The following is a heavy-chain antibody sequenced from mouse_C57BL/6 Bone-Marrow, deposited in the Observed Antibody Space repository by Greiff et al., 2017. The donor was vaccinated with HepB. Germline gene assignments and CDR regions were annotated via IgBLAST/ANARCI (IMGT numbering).Heavy chain of an antibody. CDR1: GYAFSSSW. CDR2: IYPGDGDT. D-gene: IGHD2-5*01. CDR3: ARSSAYYSNYSYYYAMDY. V-gene: IGHV1-82*01. J-gene: IGHJ4*01. Sequence: VNLVESGPELVKPGASVKISCKASGYAFSSSWMNWVKQRPGKGLEWIGRIYPGDGDTNYNGKFKGKATLTADKSSSTAYMQLSSLTSEDSAVYFCARSSAYYSNYSYYYAMDYWGQGTSVTVSS.